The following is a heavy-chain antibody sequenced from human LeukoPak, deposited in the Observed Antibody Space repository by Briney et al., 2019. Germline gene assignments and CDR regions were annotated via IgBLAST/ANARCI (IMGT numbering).Heavy chain of an antibody. Sequence: GGSLRLSCAASGFTFSSYAMSWVRQAPGKGLEWVSAISGSGGSTYYADSVKGRLTISRDNSKNTLYLQMNSLRAEDTAVYYCAKDGDSSGFSDYWGRGTLVTVSS. CDR3: AKDGDSSGFSDY. CDR2: ISGSGGST. D-gene: IGHD3-22*01. J-gene: IGHJ4*02. CDR1: GFTFSSYA. V-gene: IGHV3-23*01.